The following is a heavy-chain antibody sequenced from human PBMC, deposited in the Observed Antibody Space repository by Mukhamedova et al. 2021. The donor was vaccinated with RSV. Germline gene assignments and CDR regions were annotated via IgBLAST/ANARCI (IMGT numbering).Heavy chain of an antibody. Sequence: GKGLEWVGRIRSKANSYATAYAASVKGRFTISRDDSKNTAYLQMNSLKTEDTAVYYCFSIAGGIVVVPAAKQDYWGQGTLVTVSS. V-gene: IGHV3-73*01. CDR3: FSIAGGIVVVPAAKQDY. CDR2: IRSKANSYAT. J-gene: IGHJ4*02. D-gene: IGHD2-2*01.